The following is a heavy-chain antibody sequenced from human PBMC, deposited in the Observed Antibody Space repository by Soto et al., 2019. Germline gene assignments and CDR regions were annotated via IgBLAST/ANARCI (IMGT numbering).Heavy chain of an antibody. CDR3: AREGLGVSSGWYSYYGMDV. CDR2: IWYDGSNK. Sequence: GGSLRLSCAASGFTFSTYGMHWVRQAPGKGLEWVAVIWYDGSNKYYADSVKGRFTISRDNSKNTLYLQMNSLRAEDTAVYYCAREGLGVSSGWYSYYGMDVWGQGTTVTVSS. J-gene: IGHJ6*02. CDR1: GFTFSTYG. V-gene: IGHV3-33*01. D-gene: IGHD6-19*01.